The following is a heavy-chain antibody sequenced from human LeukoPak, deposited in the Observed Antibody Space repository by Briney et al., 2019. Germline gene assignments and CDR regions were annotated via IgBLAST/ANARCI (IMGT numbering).Heavy chain of an antibody. Sequence: ASVKVSCKASGYTFTCYYMHWVRQAPGQGLEWMGWINSNSGGTNYAQKFQGRVTMTRDTSISTAYMELSRLRSDDTAVYYCARSPHILTGENFDYWGQGTLVTVSS. D-gene: IGHD3-9*01. V-gene: IGHV1-2*02. CDR2: INSNSGGT. J-gene: IGHJ4*02. CDR1: GYTFTCYY. CDR3: ARSPHILTGENFDY.